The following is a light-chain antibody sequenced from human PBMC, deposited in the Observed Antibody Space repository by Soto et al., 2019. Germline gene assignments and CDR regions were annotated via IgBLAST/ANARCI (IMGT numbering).Light chain of an antibody. Sequence: ELVLTQSPGTLSLSPGERATLSCRASQSVWSSYLAWYQQKPGQAPRLLIYGASSRATGIPDRFSGSGSGSDFTLTISRLEPEDFAVYYCQQYGSSPLTFGGGTKVEIK. CDR3: QQYGSSPLT. J-gene: IGKJ4*01. CDR1: QSVWSSY. V-gene: IGKV3-20*01. CDR2: GAS.